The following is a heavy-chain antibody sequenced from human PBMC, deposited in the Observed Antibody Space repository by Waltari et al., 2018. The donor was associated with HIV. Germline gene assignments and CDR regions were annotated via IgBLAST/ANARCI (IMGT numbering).Heavy chain of an antibody. J-gene: IGHJ4*02. Sequence: QVRLQESGPGLVKPSQTLSLTCSVSGGPITSASYYWSWIRQPAGKGLEWIGRVHTSGNSHYNPSLRSRVTISVDTSKNQFSLSMNSVTAADTAVYYCTNGGDINGSEFDFWGQGALVTVSS. D-gene: IGHD3-10*01. CDR3: TNGGDINGSEFDF. CDR1: GGPITSASYY. CDR2: VHTSGNS. V-gene: IGHV4-61*02.